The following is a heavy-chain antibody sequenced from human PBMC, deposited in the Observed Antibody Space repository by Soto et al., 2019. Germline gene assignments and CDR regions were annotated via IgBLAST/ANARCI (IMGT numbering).Heavy chain of an antibody. CDR2: INHSGST. Sequence: SETLSLTCAVYGGSFSGYYWSWIRQPPGEGLEWIGEINHSGSTNYNPSLKSRVTISVDTSKNQFSLKLSSVTAADTAVYYCARDEGRDGYMGDYGMDVWGQGTTVTVSS. V-gene: IGHV4-34*01. CDR1: GGSFSGYY. J-gene: IGHJ6*02. D-gene: IGHD5-12*01. CDR3: ARDEGRDGYMGDYGMDV.